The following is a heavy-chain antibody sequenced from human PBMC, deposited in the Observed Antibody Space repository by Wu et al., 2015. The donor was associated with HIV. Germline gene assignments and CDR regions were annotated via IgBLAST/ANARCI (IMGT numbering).Heavy chain of an antibody. J-gene: IGHJ6*02. CDR2: IIPIFGTA. V-gene: IGHV1-69*05. D-gene: IGHD5-18*01. CDR3: ASRPXYVDTERIVGRTPNWHTGMDV. CDR1: GGTFSSYA. Sequence: QVQLVQSGAEVKKPGSSVKVSCKASGGTFSSYAISWVRQAPGQGLEWMGGIIPIFGTANYAQKFQGRVTITTDESTSTAYMELSSLRSEDTAVYYCASRPXYVDTERIVGRTPNWHTGMDVWGQGTTGHRLL.